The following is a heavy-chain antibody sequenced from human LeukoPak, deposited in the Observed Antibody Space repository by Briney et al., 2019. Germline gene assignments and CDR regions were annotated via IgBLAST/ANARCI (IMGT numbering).Heavy chain of an antibody. J-gene: IGHJ4*02. CDR3: ARDARTTRGYSGYEARLYYFDY. V-gene: IGHV1-69*05. Sequence: ASVKVSCKASGGTFSNYAVTWVRQAPGQGLEWMGRIIPIFGTTNYAQKFQGRVTITTDESTSTAYMELSSLRSEDTAVYYCARDARTTRGYSGYEARLYYFDYWGQGTLVTVSS. D-gene: IGHD5-12*01. CDR2: IIPIFGTT. CDR1: GGTFSNYA.